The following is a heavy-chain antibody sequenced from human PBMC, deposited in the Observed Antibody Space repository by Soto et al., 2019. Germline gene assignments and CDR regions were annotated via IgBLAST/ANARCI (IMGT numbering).Heavy chain of an antibody. D-gene: IGHD6-6*01. CDR2: VKSKTDGGTT. J-gene: IGHJ4*01. V-gene: IGHV3-15*01. CDR3: TTGPQYSGSSGMMGY. CDR1: GFTFINAW. Sequence: EVQLVESGGGLVKPGGSLRLSCGAAGFTFINAWMSWVRQAPGKGLEWVGRVKSKTDGGTTDYAAPVKGRFTISRDDPQDTLSLTMNSLRIVDTAVDYCTTGPQYSGSSGMMGYWGQGTLVTVSS.